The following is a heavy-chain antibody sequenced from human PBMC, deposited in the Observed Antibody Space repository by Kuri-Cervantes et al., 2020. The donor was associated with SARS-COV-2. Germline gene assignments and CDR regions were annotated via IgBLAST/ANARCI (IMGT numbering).Heavy chain of an antibody. CDR1: GFTFSSYA. V-gene: IGHV3-23*01. CDR2: ISGSGGST. J-gene: IGHJ1*01. Sequence: GGSLRLSCAASGFTFSSYAMSWVRQAPGKGLEWVSAISGSGGSTYYADSVKGRFTISRDNSKNTLYLQMNSLRAEDTAVYYCARDEGKRTRYFQHWGQGTLVTVSS. CDR3: ARDEGKRTRYFQH. D-gene: IGHD1-1*01.